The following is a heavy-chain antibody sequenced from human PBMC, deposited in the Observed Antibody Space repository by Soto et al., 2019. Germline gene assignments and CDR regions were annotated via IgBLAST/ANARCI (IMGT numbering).Heavy chain of an antibody. J-gene: IGHJ3*02. CDR2: IYHSGST. CDR3: AGVRADSTGFLAAVDI. CDR1: GGSISSDGYS. V-gene: IGHV4-30-2*01. D-gene: IGHD2-8*02. Sequence: QLQLQESGSGLVKPSQTLSLTCAVSGGSISSDGYSWSWIRQPPGKGLEWIGYIYHSGSTYYNPSLKSRVNISVHRSSEQFPLILSSVTAADTAVYYCAGVRADSTGFLAAVDIWGQGTMVTVSA.